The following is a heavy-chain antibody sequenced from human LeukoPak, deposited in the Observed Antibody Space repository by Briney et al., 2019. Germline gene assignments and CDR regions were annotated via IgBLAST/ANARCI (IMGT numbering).Heavy chain of an antibody. CDR2: IYTSGST. D-gene: IGHD6-13*01. CDR3: ARDGSSWAFDY. J-gene: IGHJ4*02. Sequence: SETLSLTCTVSGGSISSGSYYWSWIRQPAGKGLEWIGRIYTSGSTNYNPSLKSRVTMSVDTSKNQFSLKLSSVTAADTAVYYCARDGSSWAFDYWGQGTLVTVSS. CDR1: GGSISSGSYY. V-gene: IGHV4-61*02.